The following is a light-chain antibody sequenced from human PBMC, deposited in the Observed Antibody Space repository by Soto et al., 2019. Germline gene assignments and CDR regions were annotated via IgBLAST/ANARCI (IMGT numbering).Light chain of an antibody. CDR2: GAS. CDR1: QSVSSN. J-gene: IGKJ3*01. CDR3: QQYNNWPLT. V-gene: IGKV3-15*01. Sequence: EIVMTQSPGTLSVSPGERATLSCRANQSVSSNLAWFQQKPGQAPRLLIYGASTRATGVPARFSASGSGTVFTLTISSLQFEDFAVYYCQQYNNWPLTFGPGTKVDIK.